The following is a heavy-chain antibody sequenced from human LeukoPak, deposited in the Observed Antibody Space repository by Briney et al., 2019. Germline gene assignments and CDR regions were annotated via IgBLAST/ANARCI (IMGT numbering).Heavy chain of an antibody. Sequence: GSLRLSCAASGFTFSNYWMHWVRQAPGKGLVWVSRIKYDGSIRDYADSVEGRFTVSRDNAENSLYLQMNSLRAEDTAVYYCANYYGSGSFRNWFDPWGQGTLVTVSS. J-gene: IGHJ5*02. D-gene: IGHD3-10*01. V-gene: IGHV3-74*01. CDR1: GFTFSNYW. CDR2: IKYDGSIR. CDR3: ANYYGSGSFRNWFDP.